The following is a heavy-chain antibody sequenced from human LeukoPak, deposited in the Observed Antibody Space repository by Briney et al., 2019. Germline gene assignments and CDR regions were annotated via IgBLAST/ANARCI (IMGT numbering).Heavy chain of an antibody. D-gene: IGHD6-13*01. CDR3: AGRRHSSSWFYYYCGMDV. J-gene: IGHJ6*02. Sequence: ASVKVSCKASGYTFTSYDINWVRQATGQGLEWMGWMNPNSGNTGYAQKFQGRVTMTRNTSISTAYMELSSLRSEDTAVYYCAGRRHSSSWFYYYCGMDVWGQGTTVTVSS. CDR2: MNPNSGNT. V-gene: IGHV1-8*01. CDR1: GYTFTSYD.